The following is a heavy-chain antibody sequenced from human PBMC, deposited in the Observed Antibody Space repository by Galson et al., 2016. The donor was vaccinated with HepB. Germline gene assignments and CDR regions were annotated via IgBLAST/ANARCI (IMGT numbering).Heavy chain of an antibody. D-gene: IGHD3-3*01. J-gene: IGHJ5*01. CDR3: AKTSRRSPFLGWIDS. Sequence: SLRLSCAASGFPFSDFAMSWVRQAPGRGLEWVASVVGSGSGTYNADSVKGRFTVSRDNARNSLYLQMSSLRAEDTAVYYCAKTSRRSPFLGWIDSWGQGALVTVSS. CDR1: GFPFSDFA. CDR2: VVGSGSGT. V-gene: IGHV3-23*01.